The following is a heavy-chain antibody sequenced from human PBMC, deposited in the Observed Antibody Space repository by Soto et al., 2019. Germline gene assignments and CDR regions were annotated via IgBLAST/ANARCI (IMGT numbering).Heavy chain of an antibody. CDR3: ARDLGSSGAVDY. J-gene: IGHJ4*02. V-gene: IGHV1-69*04. CDR2: IIPILGIA. Sequence: QVQLVQSGAEVKKPGSSVKVSCKASGGTFSSYPISWVRQAPGQGLEWMGRIIPILGIANYAQKFQGRVTITADKSTSTAYMELSSLRSEDTAVYYCARDLGSSGAVDYWGQGTLVTVSS. CDR1: GGTFSSYP. D-gene: IGHD6-25*01.